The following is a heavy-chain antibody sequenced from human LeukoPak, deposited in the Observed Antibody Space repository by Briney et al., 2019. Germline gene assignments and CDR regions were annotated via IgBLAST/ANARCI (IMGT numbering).Heavy chain of an antibody. J-gene: IGHJ3*02. CDR1: GYTFTSYG. D-gene: IGHD2-2*01. CDR3: ARDGSLSSTSGAFDI. Sequence: ASVKVSCKASGYTFTSYGISWVRQAPGQGLEWMGWISAYNGNTNYAQKLQGRVTMTTDTSTSTACMELRSLRSDDTAMYYCARDGSLSSTSGAFDIWGQGTMVTVSS. CDR2: ISAYNGNT. V-gene: IGHV1-18*01.